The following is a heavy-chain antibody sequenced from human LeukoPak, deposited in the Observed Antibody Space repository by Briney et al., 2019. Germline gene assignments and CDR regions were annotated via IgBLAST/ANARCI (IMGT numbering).Heavy chain of an antibody. CDR3: ANGWGYGGPFDY. CDR1: GGSISSSSYY. Sequence: KPSETLSLTCTVSGGSISSSSYYWGWIRQPPGKGLEWIGSIYYSGSTHYNPSLKSRVTISVDTSKNQFSLKLSSVTAADTAVYYCANGWGYGGPFDYWGQGTLVTVSS. CDR2: IYYSGST. V-gene: IGHV4-39*01. D-gene: IGHD5-18*01. J-gene: IGHJ4*02.